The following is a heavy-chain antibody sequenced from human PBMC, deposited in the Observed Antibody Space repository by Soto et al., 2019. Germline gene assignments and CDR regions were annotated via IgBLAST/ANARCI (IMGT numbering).Heavy chain of an antibody. CDR1: GGTFSSYT. V-gene: IGHV1-69*04. Sequence: SVKVSCKASGGTFSSYTISWVRQAPGQWLEWMGRIIPILGIANYAQKFQGRVTITADKSTSTAYMELSSLRSEDTAVYYCARDLQYQLLSFDYWGQGTLVTVSS. CDR2: IIPILGIA. J-gene: IGHJ4*02. D-gene: IGHD2-2*01. CDR3: ARDLQYQLLSFDY.